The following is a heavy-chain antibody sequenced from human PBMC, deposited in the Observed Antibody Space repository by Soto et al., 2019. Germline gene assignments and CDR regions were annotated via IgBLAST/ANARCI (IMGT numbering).Heavy chain of an antibody. Sequence: QVQLVQSGAELKKPGSSVKVSCQASRGTFSNYAISWVRQAPGQGLEWMGKIIPIFGTTNYAQNFRGRVTSTADEDTTTAYMELSSLRSDDTALYYCARELPPAPGSFREDALDIWGQGTMITVSS. J-gene: IGHJ3*02. CDR2: IIPIFGTT. D-gene: IGHD3-10*01. CDR1: RGTFSNYA. CDR3: ARELPPAPGSFREDALDI. V-gene: IGHV1-69*15.